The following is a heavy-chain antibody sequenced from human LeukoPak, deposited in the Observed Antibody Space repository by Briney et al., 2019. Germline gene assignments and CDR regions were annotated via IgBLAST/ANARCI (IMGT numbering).Heavy chain of an antibody. V-gene: IGHV1-2*02. CDR2: INPNSGGT. Sequence: ASVKVSCKASGYTFTGYYMHCVRQSPGQGLECMGWINPNSGGTNYAQKVQGRVTMTTDTSTRTAYMELRSLRSDDTAVYYCARDMFPSSSGVVIKNMDIWGKGPTVTVSS. CDR3: ARDMFPSSSGVVIKNMDI. CDR1: GYTFTGYY. D-gene: IGHD3-3*01. J-gene: IGHJ6*03.